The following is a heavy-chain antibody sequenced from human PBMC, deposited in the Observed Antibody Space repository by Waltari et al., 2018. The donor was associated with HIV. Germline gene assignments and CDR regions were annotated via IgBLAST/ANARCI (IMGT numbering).Heavy chain of an antibody. CDR1: GFIVSSNY. Sequence: EVQLVETGGGLIQPGGSLRLSCAASGFIVSSNYMSWVRQAPGKGLEWVSVIYSGGSTYYADSVKGRFTISRDNSKNTLYLQMNSLRAEDTAVYYCARVGRDGYNWNWCFDLWGRGTLVTVSS. D-gene: IGHD5-12*01. V-gene: IGHV3-53*02. CDR3: ARVGRDGYNWNWCFDL. CDR2: IYSGGST. J-gene: IGHJ2*01.